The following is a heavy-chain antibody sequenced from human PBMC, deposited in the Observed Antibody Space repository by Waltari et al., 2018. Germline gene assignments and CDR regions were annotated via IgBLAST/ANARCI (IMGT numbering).Heavy chain of an antibody. Sequence: QVQLQESGPGLVKPSQTLSLTCTVSGGSISSGRYYWSWIRQPAGKGLEWIGYIYTSGSTNYNPSLKSRVTISVDTSKNQFSLKLSSVTAADTAVYYCAITGKYYYYYGMDVWGQGTTVTVSS. CDR3: AITGKYYYYYGMDV. V-gene: IGHV4-61*09. CDR1: GGSISSGRYY. CDR2: IYTSGST. J-gene: IGHJ6*02.